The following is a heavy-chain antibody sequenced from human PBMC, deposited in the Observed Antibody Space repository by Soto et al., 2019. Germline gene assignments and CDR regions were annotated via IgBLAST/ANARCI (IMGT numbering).Heavy chain of an antibody. Sequence: GASVKVSCKASGGTLSSYAISWVRQAPGQGLEWMGGIIPIFGTANYAQKFQGRVTITADKSTSTAYMELSSLRSEDTAVYYCARVLGLNDCSSTSCYTSWFDPWGQGTLVTVSS. CDR3: ARVLGLNDCSSTSCYTSWFDP. D-gene: IGHD2-2*02. CDR1: GGTLSSYA. V-gene: IGHV1-69*06. CDR2: IIPIFGTA. J-gene: IGHJ5*02.